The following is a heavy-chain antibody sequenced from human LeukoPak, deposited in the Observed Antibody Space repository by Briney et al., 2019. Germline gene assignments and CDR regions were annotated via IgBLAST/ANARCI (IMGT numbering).Heavy chain of an antibody. CDR1: GGSISTYY. V-gene: IGHV4-59*08. CDR3: ARSTQPPLYYYDSSGYFPNWFDP. CDR2: IYYSGSI. Sequence: SETLSLTCTVSGGSISTYYWSWIRQPPGKGLEWIGYIYYSGSINYNPSLKSRVTISVDTSKNQFSLKLSSVTAADTAVYYCARSTQPPLYYYDSSGYFPNWFDPWGQGTLVTVSS. J-gene: IGHJ5*02. D-gene: IGHD3-22*01.